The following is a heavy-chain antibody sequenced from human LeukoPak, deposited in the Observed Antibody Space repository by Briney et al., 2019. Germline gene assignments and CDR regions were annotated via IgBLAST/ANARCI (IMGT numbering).Heavy chain of an antibody. Sequence: SQTLSLTCTVSGGSISSGSYYWSWIRQPAGKGLEWIGRTYTSGSTNYNPSLKSRVTISVDTSKNQFSLKLSSVTAADTAVYYCAREGTVDYGDYLYMDVWGKGTTVTVSS. CDR3: AREGTVDYGDYLYMDV. J-gene: IGHJ6*03. V-gene: IGHV4-61*02. CDR2: TYTSGST. D-gene: IGHD4-17*01. CDR1: GGSISSGSYY.